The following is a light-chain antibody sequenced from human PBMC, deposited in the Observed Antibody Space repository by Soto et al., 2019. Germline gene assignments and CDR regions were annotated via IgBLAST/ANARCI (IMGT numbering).Light chain of an antibody. CDR2: EVN. V-gene: IGLV2-23*02. Sequence: QSALTQPASVSGSPGQSITISCTGTSCDVGSYDLVSWYQHHSGKAPKIIIYEVNKRPSGISDRFSGSKSGNTASLTISGLQAEDEADYFCCSFVRTNGLLFGGGTKVTVL. J-gene: IGLJ2*01. CDR1: SCDVGSYDL. CDR3: CSFVRTNGLL.